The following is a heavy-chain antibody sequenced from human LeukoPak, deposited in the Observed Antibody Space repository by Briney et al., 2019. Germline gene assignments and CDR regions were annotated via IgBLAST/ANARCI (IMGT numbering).Heavy chain of an antibody. Sequence: GGSLRLSCAASGFTFSSYAMSWVRQAPGKGLEWVSAISGSGGSTYYADSVKGRFTISRDNSKNTLYLQMNSLRAEDTAVYYCASNSRGGKMGSSQHWGKAPLVTVP. D-gene: IGHD6-19*01. V-gene: IGHV3-23*01. CDR1: GFTFSSYA. J-gene: IGHJ1*01. CDR2: ISGSGGST. CDR3: ASNSRGGKMGSSQH.